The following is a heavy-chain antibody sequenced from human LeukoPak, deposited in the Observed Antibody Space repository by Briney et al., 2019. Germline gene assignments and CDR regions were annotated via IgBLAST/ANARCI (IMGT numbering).Heavy chain of an antibody. CDR2: ISYDGSNK. J-gene: IGHJ4*02. V-gene: IGHV3-30*18. CDR3: AKDQVGVPATR. Sequence: PGGSLRLSCAASGFTFSSYGMHWVRQAPGKGLEWMAVISYDGSNKYYADSVRGRFTISRDNSKNTLYLQMNSLRAEDTAVYYCAKDQVGVPATRWGQGTLVTVSS. CDR1: GFTFSSYG. D-gene: IGHD1-26*01.